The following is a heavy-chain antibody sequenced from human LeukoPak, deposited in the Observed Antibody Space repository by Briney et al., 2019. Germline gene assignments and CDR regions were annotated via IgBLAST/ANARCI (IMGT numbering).Heavy chain of an antibody. Sequence: GGSLRLSCAASGFTFRSYWMSWVRQAPGKGVEWVANIKQEESEKYYVESVKGRFTISRDNARKSLYLQMNSLRAEDTALYYCARDGSPFDFWGQGTLVTVSS. CDR3: ARDGSPFDF. V-gene: IGHV3-7*03. CDR1: GFTFRSYW. J-gene: IGHJ4*02. CDR2: IKQEESEK.